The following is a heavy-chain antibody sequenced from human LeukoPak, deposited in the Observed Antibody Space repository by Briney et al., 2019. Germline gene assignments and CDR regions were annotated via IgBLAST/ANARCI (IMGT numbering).Heavy chain of an antibody. CDR2: INWNGGST. V-gene: IGHV3-20*04. CDR1: GFTFDDYG. CDR3: ARASDDCSSTSCYPGAFDI. D-gene: IGHD2-2*01. Sequence: PGGSLRLSCAASGFTFDDYGMSWVRQAPGKGLEWVSGINWNGGSTGYADSVKGRFTISRDSAKNSLYLQMNSLRAEDTALYYCARASDDCSSTSCYPGAFDIWGQGTMVTVSS. J-gene: IGHJ3*02.